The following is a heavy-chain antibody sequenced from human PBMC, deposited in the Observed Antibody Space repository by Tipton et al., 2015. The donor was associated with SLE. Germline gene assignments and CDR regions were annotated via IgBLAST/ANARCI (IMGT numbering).Heavy chain of an antibody. D-gene: IGHD3-3*01. V-gene: IGHV4-39*01. CDR1: GGSISSSYY. J-gene: IGHJ3*02. CDR3: VRFLSGPDAFDI. Sequence: TLSLTCTVSGGSISSSYYWGWIRQSPGKGLEWIGSISYTGSTYYNPSLKSRVTISVDMSKNQFSLKLSSVTAADTALYYCVRFLSGPDAFDIWGHGTMVTVSS. CDR2: ISYTGST.